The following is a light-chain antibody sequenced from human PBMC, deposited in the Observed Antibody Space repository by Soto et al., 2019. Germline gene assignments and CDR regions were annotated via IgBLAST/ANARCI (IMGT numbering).Light chain of an antibody. Sequence: EIVLTQYPVTLSVSPGVGATLSCRASQCVAGGLAWYQQTPGQVPRLLMYAASTSATGIPARISGSGSGTDFTLTISSLQSEDFAVYYCQQYNKWPLTFGGGTKVEIK. CDR2: AAS. CDR3: QQYNKWPLT. V-gene: IGKV3-15*01. J-gene: IGKJ4*01. CDR1: QCVAGG.